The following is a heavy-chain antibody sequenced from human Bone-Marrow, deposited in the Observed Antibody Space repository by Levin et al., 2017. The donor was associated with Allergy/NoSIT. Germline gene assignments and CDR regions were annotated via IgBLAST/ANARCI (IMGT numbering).Heavy chain of an antibody. CDR3: ARHKDYGGNGYYYYGMDV. D-gene: IGHD4-23*01. CDR1: GFTFTDYA. Sequence: SLKISCAASGFTFTDYAIHWIRQAPGRGLEWVSGVSWNSGTIGYADSVKGRFTISRDNAKNSLYLQMNILRTEDTALYFCARHKDYGGNGYYYYGMDVWGQGTTVTVSS. CDR2: VSWNSGTI. V-gene: IGHV3-9*01. J-gene: IGHJ6*02.